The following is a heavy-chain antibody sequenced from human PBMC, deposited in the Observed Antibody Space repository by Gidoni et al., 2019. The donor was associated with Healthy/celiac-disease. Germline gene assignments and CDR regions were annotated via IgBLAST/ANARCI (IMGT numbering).Heavy chain of an antibody. CDR3: ARDLSLDTAMVMYY. D-gene: IGHD5-18*01. Sequence: QVQLVESGGGVVQPGRSLRPSCAASGFTFSSYGMHWVRQAPGKGLEWVAVIWYDGSNKYYADSVKGRFTISRDNSKNTLYLQMNSLRAEDTAVYYCARDLSLDTAMVMYYWGQGTLVTVSS. CDR1: GFTFSSYG. J-gene: IGHJ4*02. V-gene: IGHV3-33*01. CDR2: IWYDGSNK.